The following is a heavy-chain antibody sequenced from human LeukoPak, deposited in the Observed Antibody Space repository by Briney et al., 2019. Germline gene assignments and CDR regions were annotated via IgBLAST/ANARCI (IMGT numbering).Heavy chain of an antibody. J-gene: IGHJ6*02. Sequence: ACVKVSCKASGYTFPGYYMHGVRQARGQELEWMGWIYPNRGGTNYAQKFQGTVTITRDTAISTAYMELSRLRSDDTAVYYCARAGGEYYYYYYGMDVWGQGTTVTVSS. CDR3: ARAGGEYYYYYYGMDV. D-gene: IGHD3-16*01. V-gene: IGHV1-2*02. CDR2: IYPNRGGT. CDR1: GYTFPGYY.